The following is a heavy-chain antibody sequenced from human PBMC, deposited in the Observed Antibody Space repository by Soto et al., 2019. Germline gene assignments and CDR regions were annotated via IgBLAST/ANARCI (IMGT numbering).Heavy chain of an antibody. J-gene: IGHJ4*02. D-gene: IGHD6-13*01. CDR3: AKDRVPIAAAGVLVVY. V-gene: IGHV3-30*18. CDR1: GFTFSSYG. Sequence: QVQLVESGGGVGQPGRSLRLSCAASGFTFSSYGMHWVRQAPGKGLEWVAVISYDGSNKYYADSVKGRFTISRDNSKNTLYLQMNSLRSEDTAVYYCAKDRVPIAAAGVLVVYWGQGTLVTVSS. CDR2: ISYDGSNK.